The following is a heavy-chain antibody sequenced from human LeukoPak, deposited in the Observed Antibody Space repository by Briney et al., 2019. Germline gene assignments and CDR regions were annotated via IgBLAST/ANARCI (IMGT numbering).Heavy chain of an antibody. CDR1: GGTFSSYA. D-gene: IGHD6-13*01. CDR2: IIPIFGTA. Sequence: SVKVSCKASGGTFSSYAISWVRQVPGQGLEWMGGIIPIFGTANYAQKFQGRVTITADESTSTAYMELSSLRSEDTAVYYCARARRDQYSSSWYNWFDPWGQGTLVTVSS. J-gene: IGHJ5*02. V-gene: IGHV1-69*13. CDR3: ARARRDQYSSSWYNWFDP.